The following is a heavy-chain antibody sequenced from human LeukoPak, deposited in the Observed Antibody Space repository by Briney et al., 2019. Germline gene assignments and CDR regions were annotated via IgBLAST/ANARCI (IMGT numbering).Heavy chain of an antibody. D-gene: IGHD2-2*01. CDR2: IRFAGGNK. Sequence: GGTLRLSCAASGFTVSSNYMSWGRQAPGKGLEWVTFIRFAGGNKYYADSVKGRFTISRDDSKNTVYLQMNGLRAEDTAVYYCAKDEEDCSSTSCFRGDYFDYWGQGTLVTVS. CDR1: GFTVSSNY. J-gene: IGHJ4*02. CDR3: AKDEEDCSSTSCFRGDYFDY. V-gene: IGHV3-30*02.